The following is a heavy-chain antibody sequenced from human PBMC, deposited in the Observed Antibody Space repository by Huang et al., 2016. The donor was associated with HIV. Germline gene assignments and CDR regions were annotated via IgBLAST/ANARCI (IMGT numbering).Heavy chain of an antibody. D-gene: IGHD6-13*01. CDR3: VKERGSSRARSSFDF. Sequence: QVRLVESGGGVVQPGASLNLSCSASGFPFSAYGMDWVRQATGKGVEWLAFIRYDGNNDYLIGSVKGRFTISRDNSNNTLYLRMNSLRPEDTAVYYCVKERGSSRARSSFDFWGQGTSVIVSS. V-gene: IGHV3-30*02. J-gene: IGHJ3*01. CDR2: IRYDGNND. CDR1: GFPFSAYG.